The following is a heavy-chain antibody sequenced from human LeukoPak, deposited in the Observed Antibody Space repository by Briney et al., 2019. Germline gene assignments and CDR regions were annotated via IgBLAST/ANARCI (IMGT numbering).Heavy chain of an antibody. J-gene: IGHJ4*02. Sequence: GASVKVSCKTSGYTFTGYHMHWVRQAPGQGLEWMGIINPSGGSTSYAQKFQGRVTMTRDTSTSTVYMELSSLRSEDTAVYYCATTGGGYYALNFDYWGQGTLVTVSS. CDR3: ATTGGGYYALNFDY. CDR2: INPSGGST. CDR1: GYTFTGYH. V-gene: IGHV1-46*01. D-gene: IGHD3-3*01.